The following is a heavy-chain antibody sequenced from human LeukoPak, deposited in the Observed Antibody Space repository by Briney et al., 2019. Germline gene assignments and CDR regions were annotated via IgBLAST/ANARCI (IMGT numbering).Heavy chain of an antibody. CDR3: ARPRLRGDLATHGMDV. CDR2: IFTTSIHI. J-gene: IGHJ6*02. Sequence: TGGSLRLSCAASGFTFRRYSMTWVRQAPGKGLEWVSSIFTTSIHIYYADSVKGRFTISRDNAENSLYLQRSSLRVEDTAVYYCARPRLRGDLATHGMDVWGQGTTVTVSS. D-gene: IGHD3-10*01. CDR1: GFTFRRYS. V-gene: IGHV3-21*01.